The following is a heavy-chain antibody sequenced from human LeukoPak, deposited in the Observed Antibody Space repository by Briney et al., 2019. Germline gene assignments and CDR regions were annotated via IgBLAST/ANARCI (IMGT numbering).Heavy chain of an antibody. V-gene: IGHV4-59*07. Sequence: PSDTLSLTCTVWGRPLNSHYWSWLRQPPGKGLEWIGYIYYSGSTNYNPSLKSRVTISVDTSKNQFSLKLSSVTAADTAVYYCASFSSSYAGDAFDIWGQGTMVTVSS. CDR2: IYYSGST. D-gene: IGHD6-13*01. J-gene: IGHJ3*02. CDR1: GRPLNSHY. CDR3: ASFSSSYAGDAFDI.